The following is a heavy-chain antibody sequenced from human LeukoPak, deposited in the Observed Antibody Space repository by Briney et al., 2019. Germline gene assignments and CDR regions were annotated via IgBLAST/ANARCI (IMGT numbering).Heavy chain of an antibody. J-gene: IGHJ3*01. CDR2: ISYDGSNK. Sequence: PGGSLRLSCATSGFTFSNYGMHWVRQAPGKGPEWVALISYDGSNKYYADSVKGRFTISRDNSKNTLDLQMNSLRPEDTAVFYCARGGYHYDNSGGAFDVWGRGTVVTVSS. D-gene: IGHD3-22*01. CDR3: ARGGYHYDNSGGAFDV. V-gene: IGHV3-30*03. CDR1: GFTFSNYG.